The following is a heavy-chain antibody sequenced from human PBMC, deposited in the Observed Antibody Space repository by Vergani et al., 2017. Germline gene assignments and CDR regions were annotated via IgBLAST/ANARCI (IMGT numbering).Heavy chain of an antibody. CDR1: GFFFNSYW. Sequence: DVHLAESGGGFFQPGGSLRLSCSASGFFFNSYWMYWVRHVPGKGLLWVSRIKGDGSITAYEDSVKGRFTISRDNAQNTLYLQMNSLRVVDTGVYYCARARCIETCYMANWLDSWGQGTLVTVSS. D-gene: IGHD5-24*01. CDR3: ARARCIETCYMANWLDS. J-gene: IGHJ5*01. CDR2: IKGDGSIT. V-gene: IGHV3-74*03.